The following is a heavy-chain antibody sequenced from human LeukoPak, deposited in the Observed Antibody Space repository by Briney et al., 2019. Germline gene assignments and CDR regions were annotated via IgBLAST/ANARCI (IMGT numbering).Heavy chain of an antibody. V-gene: IGHV4-59*01. CDR2: FYYSGST. CDR1: GGSITTYY. CDR3: ARGLVGGAPKLDC. Sequence: PPETLSLTCTVSGGSITTYYWSWIRQPPGKGLEWIGYFYYSGSTNYNPSLKSRLTISVDTSKNQFSLKLSSVTAADTAVYYCARGLVGGAPKLDCWGQGTLVTVSS. J-gene: IGHJ4*02. D-gene: IGHD1-26*01.